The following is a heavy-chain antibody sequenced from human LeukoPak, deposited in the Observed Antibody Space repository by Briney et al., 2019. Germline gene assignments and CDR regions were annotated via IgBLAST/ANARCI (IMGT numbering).Heavy chain of an antibody. J-gene: IGHJ4*02. V-gene: IGHV3-74*01. CDR3: ANQD. CDR1: GFTFSSYW. CDR2: INPDGSST. Sequence: GGSLRLSCAASGFTFSSYWMHWVRQAPGKGLVWVSRINPDGSSTTYADAVKGRFTISRDNAKNTVYLQMNSLRAEDTAVYYCANQDWGQGTLATVSS.